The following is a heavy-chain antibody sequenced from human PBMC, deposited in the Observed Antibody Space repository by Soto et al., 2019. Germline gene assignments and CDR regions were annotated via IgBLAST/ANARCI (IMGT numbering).Heavy chain of an antibody. CDR3: ARVGIQSGRDDAFDI. CDR2: VNPNSGNT. J-gene: IGHJ3*02. D-gene: IGHD1-26*01. Sequence: ASVKVSCKASGYTFTSYDINWVRQATGQGLEWMGWVNPNSGNTGYAQKFQGRVTMTRNTSISTAYMELSSLRSEDTAVYYCARVGIQSGRDDAFDIWGQGTMVTVSS. CDR1: GYTFTSYD. V-gene: IGHV1-8*01.